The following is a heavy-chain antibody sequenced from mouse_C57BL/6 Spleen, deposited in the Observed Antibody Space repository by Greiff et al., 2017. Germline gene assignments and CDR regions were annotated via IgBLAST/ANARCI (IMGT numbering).Heavy chain of an antibody. V-gene: IGHV1-69*01. Sequence: QVQLKQPGAELVMPGASVKLSCKASGYTFTSYWMHWVKQRPGQGLEWIGEIDPSDSYTNYNQKFKGKSTLTVDKSSSTAYMQLSSLTSEDSAVYYCARGSSYWYFEVWGTGTTVTVSS. CDR1: GYTFTSYW. J-gene: IGHJ1*03. CDR3: ARGSSYWYFEV. CDR2: IDPSDSYT. D-gene: IGHD1-1*01.